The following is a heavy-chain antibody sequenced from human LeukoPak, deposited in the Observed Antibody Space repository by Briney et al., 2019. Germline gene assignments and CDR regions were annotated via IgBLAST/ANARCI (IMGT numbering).Heavy chain of an antibody. CDR3: ARNRWTRGSDWFDP. Sequence: PSETLSLTCTVSGGSISSYYWSWTRQPPGKGLEWIGYIFYSGSTNYNPSLKSRVTMSVDTSKNQFSLKLSSVTAADTAVYYCARNRWTRGSDWFDPWGQGTLVTVSS. J-gene: IGHJ5*02. D-gene: IGHD3/OR15-3a*01. CDR2: IFYSGST. V-gene: IGHV4-59*01. CDR1: GGSISSYY.